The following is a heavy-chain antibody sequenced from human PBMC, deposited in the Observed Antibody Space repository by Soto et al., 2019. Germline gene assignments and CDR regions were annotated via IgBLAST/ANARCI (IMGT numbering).Heavy chain of an antibody. CDR2: INAGDGNT. CDR1: GHGFTTYG. J-gene: IGHJ5*02. V-gene: IGHV1-3*01. CDR3: ARDNYGTGSFYWFDP. Sequence: ASVKVSCKGSGHGFTTYGITWVRQAPGQRLEWMGWINAGDGNTKYSQKFQGRVTITRDTSAKTVYMELSSLSSEDTAVYYCARDNYGTGSFYWFDPWGQGTLVTVSS. D-gene: IGHD3-10*01.